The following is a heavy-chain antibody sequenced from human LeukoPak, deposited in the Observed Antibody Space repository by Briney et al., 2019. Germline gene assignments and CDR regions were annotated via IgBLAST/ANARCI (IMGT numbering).Heavy chain of an antibody. CDR3: ARKCGRALRFLEWLPYYYYYMDV. V-gene: IGHV3-21*01. J-gene: IGHJ6*03. CDR2: ISSSSSYI. D-gene: IGHD3-3*01. Sequence: GGSLRLSCAASGFTFSSYSMNWVRQAPGKGLEWVSSISSSSSYIYYADSVKGRFTISRDNAKNSLYLQMNSLRAEDTAVYYCARKCGRALRFLEWLPYYYYYMDVWGKGTTVTVSS. CDR1: GFTFSSYS.